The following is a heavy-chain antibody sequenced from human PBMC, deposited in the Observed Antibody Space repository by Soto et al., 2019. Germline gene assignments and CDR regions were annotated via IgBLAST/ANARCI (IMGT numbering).Heavy chain of an antibody. CDR3: ARGSGRFNY. J-gene: IGHJ4*02. V-gene: IGHV3-48*03. Sequence: EVQLLESGGGLVQPGGSLRLSCGVSGFTFNDFEMNWVRQAPGKGLEWLAYIDGSGTTKKYADSVRGRFTISRDNPNNSLFLQMSSLSAADTAIYYCARGSGRFNYWGQGTLVSVSP. CDR2: IDGSGTTK. CDR1: GFTFNDFE.